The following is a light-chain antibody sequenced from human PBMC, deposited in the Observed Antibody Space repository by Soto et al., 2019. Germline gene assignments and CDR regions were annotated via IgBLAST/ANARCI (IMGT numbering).Light chain of an antibody. CDR1: QSISSY. J-gene: IGKJ1*01. CDR2: AAS. V-gene: IGKV1-39*01. CDR3: QQSYRTPLGAWT. Sequence: DIQMTQSPSSLSASVGERVTITCRASQSISSYLNWYQQKPGKAPKLLIYAASSLQSGVPSRFNGSGSGTDCTLTISSLQPEDFATYYCQQSYRTPLGAWTFGQGNKVEIK.